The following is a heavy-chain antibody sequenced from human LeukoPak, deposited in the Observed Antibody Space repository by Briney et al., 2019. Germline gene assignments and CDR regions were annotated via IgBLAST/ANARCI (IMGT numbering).Heavy chain of an antibody. CDR2: INGGGSTT. D-gene: IGHD3-10*01. Sequence: PGGSLRLSCTASGFTFSTYWINWVRQSPGKGLVWVALINGGGSTTTHADSVKGRFTISRDNAKNTAYLQMNSLRDEDTAVYFCTRDYAGSPDYWGQGTLVTVSA. V-gene: IGHV3-74*03. CDR3: TRDYAGSPDY. J-gene: IGHJ4*02. CDR1: GFTFSTYW.